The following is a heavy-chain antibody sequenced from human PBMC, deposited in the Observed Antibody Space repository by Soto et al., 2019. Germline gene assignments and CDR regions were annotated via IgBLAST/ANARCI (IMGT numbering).Heavy chain of an antibody. CDR1: GYTFTSYG. J-gene: IGHJ6*02. CDR3: ARMGDVPYYYYGMDV. D-gene: IGHD3-16*01. V-gene: IGHV1-18*01. Sequence: QVQLVQSGAEVKKPGASVKVSCKASGYTFTSYGFSWVRQAPGQGLEWMGWINAYNGDTNYAQNLQGRVTMTTDTSTHTGYMELRSLRSDDTAVYYCARMGDVPYYYYGMDVWGQGTTVTVSS. CDR2: INAYNGDT.